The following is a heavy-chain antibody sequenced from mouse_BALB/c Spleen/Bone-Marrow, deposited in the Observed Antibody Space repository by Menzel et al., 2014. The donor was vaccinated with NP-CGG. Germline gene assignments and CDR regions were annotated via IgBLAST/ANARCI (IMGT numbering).Heavy chain of an antibody. CDR2: IWGDGST. V-gene: IGHV2-3*01. CDR3: AKQSAAWFAY. J-gene: IGHJ3*01. CDR1: GFSLTSYG. Sequence: QVQLKESGPGLVAPSQSLSITCTGSGFSLTSYGVSWVRQPPGKGLEWLGVIWGDGSTNYHSALISRLSISKDNSKSQVFLKLNSLQTDDTATYYCAKQSAAWFAYWGQGTLVTVSA. D-gene: IGHD6-1*01.